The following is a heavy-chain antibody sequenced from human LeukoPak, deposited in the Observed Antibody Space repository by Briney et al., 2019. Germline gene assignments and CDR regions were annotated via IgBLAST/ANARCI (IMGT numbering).Heavy chain of an antibody. CDR2: ISGSGSAI. Sequence: PGGSLRLSCVASGFTFSPHKMNWVRQAPGKGLQWVSCISGSGSAIFYADSVRGRLTISRDNVKNALYLQMNSLRPEDTALYYCAKDLSSAITSALVLDVWGQGTTVIVSS. CDR1: GFTFSPHK. CDR3: AKDLSSAITSALVLDV. V-gene: IGHV3-48*04. J-gene: IGHJ6*02. D-gene: IGHD3-22*01.